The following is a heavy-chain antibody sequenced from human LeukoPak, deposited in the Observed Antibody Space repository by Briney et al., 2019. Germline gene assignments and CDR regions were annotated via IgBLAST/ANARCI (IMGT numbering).Heavy chain of an antibody. CDR3: ATDGMVRGPDAWFDS. Sequence: PSETLSLTCTVSGGSISSGSYYWSWIRQPAGKGLEWIGRIYTRGSTNYNPTLKSRVTMSVDTSKNQFSLKLSSVTAADTAVYYCATDGMVRGPDAWFDSWGQGTLVTVSS. D-gene: IGHD3-10*01. V-gene: IGHV4-61*02. CDR1: GGSISSGSYY. CDR2: IYTRGST. J-gene: IGHJ5*01.